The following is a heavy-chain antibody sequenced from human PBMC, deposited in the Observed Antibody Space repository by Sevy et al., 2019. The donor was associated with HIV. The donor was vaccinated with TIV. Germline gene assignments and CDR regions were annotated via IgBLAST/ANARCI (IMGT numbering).Heavy chain of an antibody. CDR1: GFTFSSYA. D-gene: IGHD5-18*01. Sequence: GGSLRLSCAASGFTFSSYAMHWVRQAPGKGLEWVAVISYDGSNKYYADSVKGRFTISRDNSKNTLYLQMNSLIAEDTAGYYCARSTFVDTAMAKRKHYYYYGMDVWGQGTTITVSS. J-gene: IGHJ6*02. V-gene: IGHV3-30-3*01. CDR3: ARSTFVDTAMAKRKHYYYYGMDV. CDR2: ISYDGSNK.